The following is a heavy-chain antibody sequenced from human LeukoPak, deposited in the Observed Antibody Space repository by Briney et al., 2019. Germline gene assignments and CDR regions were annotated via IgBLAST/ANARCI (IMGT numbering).Heavy chain of an antibody. CDR1: GGSISSSSYY. J-gene: IGHJ4*02. V-gene: IGHV4-39*07. D-gene: IGHD2-15*01. Sequence: SETLSLTCTVSGGSISSSSYYWGWIRQPPGKGLEWIGSIYYSGSTYYNPSLKSRVTISVDTSKNQFSLKLSSVTAADTAVYYCARRRSVVAAKDYWGQGTLVTVSS. CDR3: ARRRSVVAAKDY. CDR2: IYYSGST.